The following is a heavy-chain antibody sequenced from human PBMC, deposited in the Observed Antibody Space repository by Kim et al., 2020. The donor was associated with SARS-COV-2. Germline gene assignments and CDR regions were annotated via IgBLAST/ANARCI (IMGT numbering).Heavy chain of an antibody. D-gene: IGHD1-1*01. Sequence: GGSLRLSCVASGFPFSSYAMNWVRQAPGKGLEWVSAVSGSGDTTYYGDSVKGRFTISRDNSKNTVYLQMNNLRAEDTAVYYCAKEIRTTGTTSYYFGMDVWGQGTTVTVSS. CDR1: GFPFSSYA. V-gene: IGHV3-23*01. CDR3: AKEIRTTGTTSYYFGMDV. J-gene: IGHJ6*02. CDR2: VSGSGDTT.